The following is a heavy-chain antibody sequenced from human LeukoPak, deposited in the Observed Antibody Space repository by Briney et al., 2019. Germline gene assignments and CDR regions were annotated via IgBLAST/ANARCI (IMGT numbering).Heavy chain of an antibody. Sequence: GGSLRLSCAASGFTFSSYAMSWVRQAPGKGLEWVSAISGSGGSTYYADSVKGRFTISRDNSKNTLYLQMNSLRAEATAVYYCAKDLSGYELTPFDYWGQGTLVTVSS. CDR2: ISGSGGST. V-gene: IGHV3-23*01. CDR1: GFTFSSYA. CDR3: AKDLSGYELTPFDY. J-gene: IGHJ4*02. D-gene: IGHD5-12*01.